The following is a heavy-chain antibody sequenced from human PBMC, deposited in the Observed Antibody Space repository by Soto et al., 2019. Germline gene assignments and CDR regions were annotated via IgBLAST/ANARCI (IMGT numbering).Heavy chain of an antibody. D-gene: IGHD6-6*01. CDR1: GGTFSSYA. CDR2: IIPIFGTA. V-gene: IGHV1-69*06. J-gene: IGHJ3*02. CDR3: ARDKGDSSSPPGADAFDI. Sequence: GASVKVSCKASGGTFSSYAISWVRQAPGQGLEWMGGIIPIFGTANYAQKFQGRVTITADKSTSTAYMELRSLRSEATAVYYRARDKGDSSSPPGADAFDIWGQGTMVTVSS.